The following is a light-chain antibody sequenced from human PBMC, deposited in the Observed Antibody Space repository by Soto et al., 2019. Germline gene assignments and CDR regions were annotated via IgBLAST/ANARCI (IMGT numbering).Light chain of an antibody. CDR3: QQYNNWPPWT. Sequence: EIVLTQSPATLSVSPGERVTLSCRASQSVSNNLAWYQQKPGQAPRLLIFDASTRATGIPARFSGSGSGTKFTLTISSLQSEVFAVYHCQQYNNWPPWTFGQGTKVEIK. J-gene: IGKJ1*01. CDR1: QSVSNN. V-gene: IGKV3-15*01. CDR2: DAS.